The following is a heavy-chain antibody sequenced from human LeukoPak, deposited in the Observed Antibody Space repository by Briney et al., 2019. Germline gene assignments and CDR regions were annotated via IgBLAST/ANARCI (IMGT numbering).Heavy chain of an antibody. CDR2: IKQDGSEK. Sequence: GGSLRLSCAASGFTFSSYAMSWVRQAPGKGLEWVANIKQDGSEKYYVDSVKGRFTISRDNAKNSLYLQMNSLRAEDTAVYYCARAQQFVVEYYFDYWGQGTLVTVSS. V-gene: IGHV3-7*04. D-gene: IGHD6-6*01. J-gene: IGHJ4*02. CDR3: ARAQQFVVEYYFDY. CDR1: GFTFSSYA.